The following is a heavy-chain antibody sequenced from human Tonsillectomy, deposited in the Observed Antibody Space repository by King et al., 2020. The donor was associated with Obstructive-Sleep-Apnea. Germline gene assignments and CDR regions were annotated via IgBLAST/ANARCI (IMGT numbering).Heavy chain of an antibody. V-gene: IGHV4-34*01. CDR1: GGSFSGYY. Sequence: VQLQQWGAGLLKPSETLSLTCAVYGGSFSGYYWSWIRQPPGKGLEWMGEINHSGSTNYNPSLKSRVTISVDTSKNQFSLKLSSVTAADTAVYYWARTYYDILTGYPYYFDYWGQGTLVTVSS. J-gene: IGHJ4*02. CDR2: INHSGST. D-gene: IGHD3-9*01. CDR3: ARTYYDILTGYPYYFDY.